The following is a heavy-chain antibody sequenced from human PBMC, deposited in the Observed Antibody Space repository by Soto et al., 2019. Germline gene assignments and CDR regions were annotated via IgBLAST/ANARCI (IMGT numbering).Heavy chain of an antibody. CDR3: AREGGYCSGGSCYPYYYYMDV. D-gene: IGHD2-15*01. J-gene: IGHJ6*03. V-gene: IGHV6-1*01. CDR2: TYYRSKWYN. Sequence: SPTLSLTCAISGDSVSSNSAAWNWIRQSTSRSLEWLGRTYYRSKWYNDYAVSVKSRITINPDTSKNQFSLQLNSVTPEDTAVYYCAREGGYCSGGSCYPYYYYMDVWGKGTTVTVSS. CDR1: GDSVSSNSAA.